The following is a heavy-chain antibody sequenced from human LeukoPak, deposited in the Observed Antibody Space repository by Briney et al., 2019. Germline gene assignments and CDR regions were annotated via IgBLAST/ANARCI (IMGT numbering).Heavy chain of an antibody. CDR1: GGSISSYY. CDR2: IYYSGST. D-gene: IGHD1-26*01. V-gene: IGHV4-59*08. CDR3: ARVIVGATVAGMDV. Sequence: SETLSLTCTVSGGSISSYYWSWIRQPPGKGLEWIGYIYYSGSTNYNPSLKSRVTISVDTSKNQFSLKLSSVTAADTAVYYCARVIVGATVAGMDVWGQGTTVTVSS. J-gene: IGHJ6*02.